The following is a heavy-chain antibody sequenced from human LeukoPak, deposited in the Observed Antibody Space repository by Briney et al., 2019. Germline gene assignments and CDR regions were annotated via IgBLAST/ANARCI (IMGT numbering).Heavy chain of an antibody. J-gene: IGHJ4*02. V-gene: IGHV3-11*05. CDR2: ISSSGSST. Sequence: GGSLRLSCATSGFTFSDFYMSWIRQAPGKGLEWISYISSSGSSTNYADSVKGRFTISRDSAKNSLYLQMNSLRAEDTAVYYCARDLIHRSGEANYWGWGTLVTVSS. CDR1: GFTFSDFY. D-gene: IGHD3-22*01. CDR3: ARDLIHRSGEANY.